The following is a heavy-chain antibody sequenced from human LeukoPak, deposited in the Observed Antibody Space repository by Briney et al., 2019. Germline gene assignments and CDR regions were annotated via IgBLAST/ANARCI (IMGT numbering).Heavy chain of an antibody. CDR2: IIPMFGTP. D-gene: IGHD2-8*01. CDR1: GDTFTTYA. J-gene: IGHJ5*02. V-gene: IGHV1-69*06. Sequence: ASVKVSCKASGDTFTTYAIIWVRQAPGQGLERMGGIIPMFGTPNYAQRLQGRVTITADKSTKTAYMELRSLRYEDTAVYFCARAGIPGYCTNVTCSNWLDPWGQGTLVTVSS. CDR3: ARAGIPGYCTNVTCSNWLDP.